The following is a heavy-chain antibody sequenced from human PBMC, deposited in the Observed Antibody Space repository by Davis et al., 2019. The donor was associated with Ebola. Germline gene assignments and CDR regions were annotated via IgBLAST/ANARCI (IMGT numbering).Heavy chain of an antibody. J-gene: IGHJ4*02. D-gene: IGHD1-26*01. Sequence: GESLKISCAASGFTFSSYAMHWVRQAPGKGLEWVAVISYDGSNKYYADSVKGRFTISRDNSKNTLYLQMNSLRAEDTAVYYCARDGVGATIVLYYFDYWGQGTLVTVSS. CDR1: GFTFSSYA. CDR2: ISYDGSNK. V-gene: IGHV3-30-3*01. CDR3: ARDGVGATIVLYYFDY.